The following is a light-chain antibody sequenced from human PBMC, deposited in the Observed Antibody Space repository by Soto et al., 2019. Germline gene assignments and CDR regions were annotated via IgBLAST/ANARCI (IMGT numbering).Light chain of an antibody. CDR3: QHYCSSPF. J-gene: IGKJ4*01. CDR2: GPS. Sequence: EVVLTQSPGTLSLSPGERATLSCRASQSVSSSYLAWYQQKPGQAPRLLIFGPSTSATGIPDRFIGSGSGTDFTLTISRLEPEYFAVYSCQHYCSSPFFGGGTKVEIK. V-gene: IGKV3-20*01. CDR1: QSVSSSY.